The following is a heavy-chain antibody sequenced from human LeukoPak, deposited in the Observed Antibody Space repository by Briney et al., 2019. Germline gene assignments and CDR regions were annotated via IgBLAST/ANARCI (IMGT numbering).Heavy chain of an antibody. CDR2: IYSGGST. J-gene: IGHJ3*02. Sequence: PGGSLRLSCAASGFTVSSNYMSWVRQAPGKGLEWVSVIYSGGSTYYADSVKGRFTISRDNSKNTLYLQMNSLRAEDTAVYYCASQYYYDSSGYYYDAFDIWGQGTMVTVSS. CDR1: GFTVSSNY. CDR3: ASQYYYDSSGYYYDAFDI. D-gene: IGHD3-22*01. V-gene: IGHV3-53*01.